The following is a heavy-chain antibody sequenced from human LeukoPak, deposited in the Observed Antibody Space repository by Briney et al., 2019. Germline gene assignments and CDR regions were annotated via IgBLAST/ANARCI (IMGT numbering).Heavy chain of an antibody. CDR1: GFTFSTYA. J-gene: IGHJ3*02. CDR2: ITGRGDST. Sequence: GGSLSLSCAASGFTFSTYAMNWVRQAPGRGREGVSGITGRGDSTYYADSVKGRFTISRDNSENILYLQINSLKAEDTSIYYCAGRNNDDVWGGYYRSPTEGFDMWGQGTMVTVSS. V-gene: IGHV3-23*01. CDR3: AGRNNDDVWGGYYRSPTEGFDM. D-gene: IGHD3-16*01.